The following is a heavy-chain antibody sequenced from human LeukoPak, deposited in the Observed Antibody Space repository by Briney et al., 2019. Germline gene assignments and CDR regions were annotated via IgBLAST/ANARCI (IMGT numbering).Heavy chain of an antibody. CDR2: IYYSGST. CDR3: ARRLLSRPHFDY. CDR1: GGSISSSSYY. D-gene: IGHD6-6*01. J-gene: IGHJ4*02. Sequence: SETLSLTCTVSGGSISSSSYYWGWIRQPPVKGLEWIGSIYYSGSTYYNPSLKSRVTISVDTSKNQFSLKLSSVTAADTAAYYCARRLLSRPHFDYWGQGTLVTVSS. V-gene: IGHV4-39*01.